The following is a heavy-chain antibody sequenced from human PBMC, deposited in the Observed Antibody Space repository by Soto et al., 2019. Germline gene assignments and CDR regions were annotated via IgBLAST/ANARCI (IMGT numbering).Heavy chain of an antibody. J-gene: IGHJ4*02. D-gene: IGHD1-7*01. CDR2: IYHSGST. CDR1: GASITSSGYS. V-gene: IGHV4-30-2*01. Sequence: PSETLSLTCAVAGASITSSGYSWGWIRRPPGKGLEWIGYIYHSGSTYYNPSLKSRVTISVDRSKNQFSLKLSSVTAADTAVYYCARVDNGGYNWNYELDYWGQGTLVTVSS. CDR3: ARVDNGGYNWNYELDY.